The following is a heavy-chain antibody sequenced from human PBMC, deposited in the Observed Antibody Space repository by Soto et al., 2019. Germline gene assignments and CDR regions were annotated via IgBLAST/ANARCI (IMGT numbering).Heavy chain of an antibody. CDR3: ARGGTTVTTSGLLGY. CDR1: GGSISSYY. V-gene: IGHV4-59*01. D-gene: IGHD4-17*01. Sequence: PSETLSLTCTVSGGSISSYYWSWIRQPPGKGLEWIGYIYYSGSTNYNPSLKSRVTISVDTSKNQFSLKLSSVTAADTAVYYCARGGTTVTTSGLLGYWGQGTLVTVSS. CDR2: IYYSGST. J-gene: IGHJ4*02.